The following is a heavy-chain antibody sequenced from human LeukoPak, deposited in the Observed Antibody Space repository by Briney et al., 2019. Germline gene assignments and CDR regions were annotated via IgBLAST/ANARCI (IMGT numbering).Heavy chain of an antibody. CDR2: INPISGYT. CDR1: GYTFTGYY. Sequence: ASVKVSCKPSGYTFTGYYMHWVRQAPGPGLEYMGRINPISGYTDYAQKFEGRVTMTRDTSITTAYMDLTRLTYDDTAVYCCARYCSSTSCYSDYWGQGALV. D-gene: IGHD2-2*01. CDR3: ARYCSSTSCYSDY. V-gene: IGHV1-2*06. J-gene: IGHJ4*02.